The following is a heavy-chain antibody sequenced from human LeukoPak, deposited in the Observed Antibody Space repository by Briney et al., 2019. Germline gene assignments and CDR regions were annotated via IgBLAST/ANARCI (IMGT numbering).Heavy chain of an antibody. J-gene: IGHJ6*03. V-gene: IGHV7-4-1*02. CDR2: INTNTGNP. CDR3: ARDQSSSWSYYYYMDV. CDR1: GYTFTSYA. Sequence: ASVKVSCKASGYTFTSYAMNWVRQAPGQGLEWMGWINTNTGNPTYAQGFTGRFVFSLDTSVSTAYLQISSLKAEDTAAYYCARDQSSSWSYYYYMDVWGKGTTVTVSS. D-gene: IGHD6-13*01.